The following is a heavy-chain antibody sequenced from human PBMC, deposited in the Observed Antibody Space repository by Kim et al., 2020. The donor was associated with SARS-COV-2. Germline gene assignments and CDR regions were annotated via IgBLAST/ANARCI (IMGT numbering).Heavy chain of an antibody. CDR2: ISWDGGST. CDR3: AKDYDDSSAPGGYFQH. J-gene: IGHJ1*01. D-gene: IGHD3-22*01. V-gene: IGHV3-43D*03. Sequence: GGSLRLSCAASGFTFDDYAMHWVRQAPGKGLEWVSLISWDGGSTYYADSVKGRFTISRDNSKNSPYLQMNRLRAEDTAVYYCAKDYDDSSAPGGYFQHWGQGTLVTVSS. CDR1: GFTFDDYA.